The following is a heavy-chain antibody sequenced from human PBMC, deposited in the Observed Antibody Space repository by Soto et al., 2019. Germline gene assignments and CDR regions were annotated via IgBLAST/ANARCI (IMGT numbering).Heavy chain of an antibody. CDR3: GRDAHPCSSGVCLHNWVDP. Sequence: QVQLVESGGGVVQPGRSLRLSCAASGFTFSSYAIHWVRQGPGKGLEWVAVISYDGNNNFYADSVKGRFTISRDDSMNTVSLEMNSLRNEDTAVYSCGRDAHPCSSGVCLHNWVDPWGQGTLVTVSS. CDR2: ISYDGNNN. CDR1: GFTFSSYA. J-gene: IGHJ5*02. V-gene: IGHV3-30*03. D-gene: IGHD2-8*01.